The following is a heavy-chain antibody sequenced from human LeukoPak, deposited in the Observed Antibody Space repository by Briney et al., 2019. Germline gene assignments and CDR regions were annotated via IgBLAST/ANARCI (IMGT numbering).Heavy chain of an antibody. Sequence: GGSLRLSCAASGFTFSSYAMSWVRQAPGKGLEWVSAISGSGGSTYYADSVKGRFTISRDNSKSTLYLQMNSLRAEDTAVYYCAKDWSLGFLEWFLYDYWGQGTLVTVSS. J-gene: IGHJ4*02. CDR1: GFTFSSYA. D-gene: IGHD3-3*01. CDR3: AKDWSLGFLEWFLYDY. CDR2: ISGSGGST. V-gene: IGHV3-23*01.